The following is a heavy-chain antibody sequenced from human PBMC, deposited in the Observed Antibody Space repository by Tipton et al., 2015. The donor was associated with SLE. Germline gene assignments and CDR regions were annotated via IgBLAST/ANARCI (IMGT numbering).Heavy chain of an antibody. D-gene: IGHD2-2*01. J-gene: IGHJ3*02. CDR1: GGSFRGYY. CDR3: AREVVAYDAFDI. V-gene: IGHV4-34*01. CDR2: INHSGST. Sequence: TLSLTCAVYGGSFRGYYWSWIRQPPGKGLEWIGEINHSGSTNYNPSLKSRVTISVDTSKNQFSLKLSSVTAADTAVYYCAREVVAYDAFDIWGQGTMVTVSS.